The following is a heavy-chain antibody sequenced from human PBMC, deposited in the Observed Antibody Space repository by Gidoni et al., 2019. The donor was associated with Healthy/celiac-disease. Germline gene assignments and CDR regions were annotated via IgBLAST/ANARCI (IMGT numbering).Heavy chain of an antibody. CDR3: ARDGHGVGAFDI. J-gene: IGHJ3*02. V-gene: IGHV1-46*03. D-gene: IGHD1-26*01. Sequence: QVQLVQSGAEVKKPGTSVTVSCKASGYTFTSYYMHWVRQAPGQGLEWMGIINPSGGSTSYAQKFQGRVTMTRDTSTSTVYMELSSLRSEDTAVYYCARDGHGVGAFDIWGQGTMVTVSS. CDR1: GYTFTSYY. CDR2: INPSGGST.